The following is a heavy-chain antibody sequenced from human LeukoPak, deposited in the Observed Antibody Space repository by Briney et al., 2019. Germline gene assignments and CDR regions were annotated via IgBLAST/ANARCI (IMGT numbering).Heavy chain of an antibody. D-gene: IGHD1-1*01. J-gene: IGHJ4*02. CDR3: ARRPTTGTDY. CDR2: IYPDDSDI. CDR1: GYRFTDHW. Sequence: GESLKISCRGSGYRFTDHWIGWVRQMPGKGLEWMGIIYPDDSDIRYSPSFQGQVTISADKSINTAYLQWNSLKASDIAMYYCARRPTTGTDYWGQGTLVTVSS. V-gene: IGHV5-51*01.